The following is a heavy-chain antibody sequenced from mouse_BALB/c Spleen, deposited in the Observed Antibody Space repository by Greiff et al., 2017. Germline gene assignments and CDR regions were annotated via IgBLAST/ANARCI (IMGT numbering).Heavy chain of an antibody. J-gene: IGHJ4*01. Sequence: DVQLQQSGGGLVQPGGSVKLSCAASGFTFSDACMDWVRQSHEKGLEWVAEIRSKVNNPATYYAESVKGRFTISRDDSKSSVYLQMNSLRAEDTGIYYCTGPYDYDRAAYAMDYWGQGTSVTVSS. V-gene: IGHV6-6*01. CDR1: GFTFSDAC. CDR2: IRSKVNNPAT. D-gene: IGHD2-4*01. CDR3: TGPYDYDRAAYAMDY.